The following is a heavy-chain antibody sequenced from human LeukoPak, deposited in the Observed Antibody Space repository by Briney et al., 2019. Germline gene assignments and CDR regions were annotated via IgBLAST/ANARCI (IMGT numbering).Heavy chain of an antibody. CDR3: ARDLFVTMVRGVIGSAFDI. CDR1: GGTFSSYA. Sequence: GASVKVSCKASGGTFSSYAISWVRQAPGQGLEWMGGIIPIFGTANYAQKFQGRVTITADESTSTAYMELSSLRSEDTAVYYCARDLFVTMVRGVIGSAFDIWGQGTMVTVSS. D-gene: IGHD3-10*01. V-gene: IGHV1-69*13. J-gene: IGHJ3*02. CDR2: IIPIFGTA.